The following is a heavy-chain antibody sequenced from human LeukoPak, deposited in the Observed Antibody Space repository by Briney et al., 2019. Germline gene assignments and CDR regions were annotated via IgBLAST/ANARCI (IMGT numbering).Heavy chain of an antibody. V-gene: IGHV3-23*01. CDR1: GFTFSSYA. D-gene: IGHD2-15*01. Sequence: GGSLRLSCAASGFTFSSYAMSWVRQAPGKGLEWVSAISGSGSSTYYADSVKGRFTISRDNSKNTLYLQMNSLRAEDTAVYYCAKPAGYCSGGSCYFFDYWGQGTLVTVSS. CDR3: AKPAGYCSGGSCYFFDY. CDR2: ISGSGSST. J-gene: IGHJ4*02.